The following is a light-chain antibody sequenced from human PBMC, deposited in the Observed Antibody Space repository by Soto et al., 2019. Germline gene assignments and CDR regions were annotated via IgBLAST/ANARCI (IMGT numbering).Light chain of an antibody. Sequence: PGARATLSCRASQSIGNYLGWYQQKPGQAPRLLIYDASSRATGIPARFSGSGSGTDFTLTIGSLEPEDFAIYYCQQRSNWPVTFGLGTRLEI. CDR3: QQRSNWPVT. V-gene: IGKV3-11*01. J-gene: IGKJ5*01. CDR2: DAS. CDR1: QSIGNY.